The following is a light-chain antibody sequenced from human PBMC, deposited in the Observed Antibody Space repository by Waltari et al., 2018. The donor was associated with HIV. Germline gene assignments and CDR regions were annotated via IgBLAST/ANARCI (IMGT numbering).Light chain of an antibody. Sequence: QSALTQPASVSGSPGQSITISCTGTSSDVGGHNYVSWYQQHPDKAPKLLIYEVSNRPSGVSNRFSGSKSGNTASMTISGLQAEDEADYYCNSYRSSTTPCVFGTGTKVTVL. CDR2: EVS. V-gene: IGLV2-14*01. CDR3: NSYRSSTTPCV. J-gene: IGLJ1*01. CDR1: SSDVGGHNY.